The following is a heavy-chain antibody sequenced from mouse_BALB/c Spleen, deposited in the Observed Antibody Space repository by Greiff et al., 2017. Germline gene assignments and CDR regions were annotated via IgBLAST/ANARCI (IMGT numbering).Heavy chain of an antibody. D-gene: IGHD2-1*01. CDR1: GFTFSSYT. V-gene: IGHV5-12-2*01. Sequence: EVMLVESGGGLVPPAGSLTLSCAASGFTFSSYTMSWVRQTPEKRLEWVAYISNGGGSTYYPDTVKGRFTSSRDNAKNTLYLQMSSLKSEDTAMYYCARRENYGNSYYFDYWGQGTTLTVSS. CDR3: ARRENYGNSYYFDY. CDR2: ISNGGGST. J-gene: IGHJ2*01.